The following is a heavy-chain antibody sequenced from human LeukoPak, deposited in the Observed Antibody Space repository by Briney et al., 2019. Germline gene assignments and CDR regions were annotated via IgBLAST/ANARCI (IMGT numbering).Heavy chain of an antibody. Sequence: ASVQVSCKASGGTFSSYAISWVRQAPGQGLEWMGGIIPIFGTANYAQKFQGRVTITADESTSTAYMELSSLRSEDTAVYYCARSLDLGYCSSTSCHPYWCDPWGQGTLVTVSS. D-gene: IGHD2-2*01. CDR1: GGTFSSYA. J-gene: IGHJ5*02. CDR3: ARSLDLGYCSSTSCHPYWCDP. CDR2: IIPIFGTA. V-gene: IGHV1-69*13.